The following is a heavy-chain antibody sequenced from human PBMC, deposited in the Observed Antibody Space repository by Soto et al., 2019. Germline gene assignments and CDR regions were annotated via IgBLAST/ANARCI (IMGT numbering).Heavy chain of an antibody. CDR2: IIPIFGTT. D-gene: IGHD5-12*01. V-gene: IGHV1-69*01. CDR1: GGTFSSYA. J-gene: IGHJ3*02. CDR3: AREMATINDAFDI. Sequence: QVQLVQSVADVKKPGSSVKVSCKASGGTFSSYAISWVRQAPGQGLEWMGGIIPIFGTTNYAQKFQDRVTITADESTSTAYMELSSLRSEDTAVYYCAREMATINDAFDIWGQGTLVTVSS.